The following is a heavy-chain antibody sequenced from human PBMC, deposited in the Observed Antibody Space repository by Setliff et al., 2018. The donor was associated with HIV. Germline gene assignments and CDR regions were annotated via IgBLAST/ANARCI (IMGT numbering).Heavy chain of an antibody. J-gene: IGHJ4*02. CDR1: DGSITTDNYF. CDR2: IYYTGNT. CDR3: ARDTEMVKEGTDY. V-gene: IGHV4-39*01. D-gene: IGHD5-18*01. Sequence: SETLSLTCTVSDGSITTDNYFWGWIRQPPGKGLEWIGSIYYTGNTYSNSSLKSRVSMSVDTSKKQISLRLHSVTAADTAVYYCARDTEMVKEGTDYWGQGTLVTVSS.